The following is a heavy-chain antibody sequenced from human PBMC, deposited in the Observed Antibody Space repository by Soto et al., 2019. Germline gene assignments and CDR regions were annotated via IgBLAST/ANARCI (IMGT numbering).Heavy chain of an antibody. V-gene: IGHV1-24*01. CDR2: FALENGET. D-gene: IGHD6-13*01. Sequence: GASGKVSGEVSGFTLTELSIHWVRQAPGEGFERVGGFALENGETTYAQRYKGRVTMTEESSADKPYMELSTLKSEDTDVYYCAIEVRSSNQFAHWGQGTMVTVSS. CDR3: AIEVRSSNQFAH. J-gene: IGHJ4*02. CDR1: GFTLTELS.